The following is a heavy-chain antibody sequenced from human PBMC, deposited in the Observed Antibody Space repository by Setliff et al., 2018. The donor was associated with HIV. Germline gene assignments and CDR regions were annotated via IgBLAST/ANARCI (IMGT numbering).Heavy chain of an antibody. D-gene: IGHD4-4*01. V-gene: IGHV4-39*07. J-gene: IGHJ3*02. CDR3: ATSLITVPPDAFDI. CDR2: IYHNGNT. Sequence: SETLSLTCTVAGGSTSSSSYYWGWIRQPPGMGLEWIASIYHNGNTYYNPSLKSRVAMSVDTSKNQFSLKLSSVTAADTAVYYCATSLITVPPDAFDIWGQGTMVTVS. CDR1: GGSTSSSSYY.